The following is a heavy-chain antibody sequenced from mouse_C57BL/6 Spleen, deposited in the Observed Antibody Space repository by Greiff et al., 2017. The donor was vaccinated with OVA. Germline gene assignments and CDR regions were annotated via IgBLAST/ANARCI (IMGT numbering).Heavy chain of an antibody. CDR1: GYTFTSYW. V-gene: IGHV1-64*01. D-gene: IGHD1-1*01. Sequence: QVQLKQPGAELVKPGASVKLSCKASGYTFTSYWMHWVKQRPGQGLEWIGMIHPNSGSTNYNEKFKSKATLTVNKSSSTAYMQLSSLTSEDSAVYYCARRAYGSSSWVAYWGQGTLVTVSA. CDR2: IHPNSGST. J-gene: IGHJ3*01. CDR3: ARRAYGSSSWVAY.